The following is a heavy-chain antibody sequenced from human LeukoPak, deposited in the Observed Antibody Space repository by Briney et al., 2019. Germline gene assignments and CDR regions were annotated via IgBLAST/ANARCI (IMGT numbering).Heavy chain of an antibody. CDR1: GGSISSGGYY. Sequence: SETLSLTCTVSGGSISSGGYYWSWIRQHPGKGLEWIGYFYYSGSTYYNPSLKSRVTISVDTSKNQFSLKLSSVTAADTAVYYCARCEALDYGDYQYYFDYWGQGTLVTVSS. CDR2: FYYSGST. J-gene: IGHJ4*02. D-gene: IGHD4-17*01. CDR3: ARCEALDYGDYQYYFDY. V-gene: IGHV4-31*03.